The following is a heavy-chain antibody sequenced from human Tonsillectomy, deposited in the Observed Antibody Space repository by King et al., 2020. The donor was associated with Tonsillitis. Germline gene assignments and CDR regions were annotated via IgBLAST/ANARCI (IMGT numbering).Heavy chain of an antibody. CDR3: ARRGIINYGMDV. CDR1: GGTFNNYG. V-gene: IGHV1-69*01. J-gene: IGHJ6*02. D-gene: IGHD2-15*01. CDR2: ISPTYGAT. Sequence: QLVQSGSEVKKPGSSLKFSCKASGGTFNNYGISLVRQAHGHGLEWMGGISPTYGATNYEQKFQGRVTITADESTRTAYMELSSLRSDDTAVYYCARRGIINYGMDVWGQGTTVIVSS.